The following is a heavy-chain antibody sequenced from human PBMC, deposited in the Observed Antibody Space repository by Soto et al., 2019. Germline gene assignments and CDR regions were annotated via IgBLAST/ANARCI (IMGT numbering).Heavy chain of an antibody. CDR3: ASSIAVAGSHYYYGMDV. D-gene: IGHD6-19*01. CDR2: IDPSDSYT. CDR1: GYSFTSYW. Sequence: LGESLKISCKGSGYSFTSYWISWVRQMPGKGLEWMGRIDPSDSYTNYSPSFQGHVTISADKSISTAYLQWSSLKASDTAMYYCASSIAVAGSHYYYGMDVWGQGTTVTVSS. J-gene: IGHJ6*02. V-gene: IGHV5-10-1*01.